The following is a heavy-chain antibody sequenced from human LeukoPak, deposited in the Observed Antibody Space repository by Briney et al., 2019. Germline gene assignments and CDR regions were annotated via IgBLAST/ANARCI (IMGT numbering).Heavy chain of an antibody. CDR3: ARSSSTSSTRFDP. D-gene: IGHD2-2*01. CDR1: GFPFSSYA. Sequence: GGSLRLSCAASGFPFSSYAMHWVRQAPGKGLEWVAVISYDGSNKYYADSVKGRFTISRDNSKNTLYLQMNSLRAEDTAVYYCARSSSTSSTRFDPWGQGTLVTVSS. V-gene: IGHV3-30-3*01. J-gene: IGHJ5*02. CDR2: ISYDGSNK.